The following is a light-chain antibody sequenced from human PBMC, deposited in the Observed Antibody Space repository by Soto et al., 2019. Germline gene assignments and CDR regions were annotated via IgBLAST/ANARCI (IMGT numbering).Light chain of an antibody. V-gene: IGKV2-28*01. Sequence: DIVMTQSPLSLPVTPGEPASISFRSSQSLLHSNGYNYLDWYLQKPGQSPQPLIYLGSNRASGVPDRISGSGSGTDFTLKISRVEAEDVGVYYCMQALQTPLTFGGGTKVDIK. CDR3: MQALQTPLT. J-gene: IGKJ4*01. CDR2: LGS. CDR1: QSLLHSNGYNY.